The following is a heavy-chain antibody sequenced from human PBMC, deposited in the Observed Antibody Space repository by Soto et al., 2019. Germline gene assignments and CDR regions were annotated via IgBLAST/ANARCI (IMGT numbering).Heavy chain of an antibody. CDR1: GFTFSDYY. CDR2: ISSSSSYT. J-gene: IGHJ4*02. Sequence: PGGSLRLSCAASGFTFSDYYMSWIRQAPGKGLEWVSYISSSSSYTNYADSVKGRFTISRDNAKNSLYLQMNSLRAEDTAVYYCARVPRSPGIAAAGLDYWGQGTLVTVSS. V-gene: IGHV3-11*06. CDR3: ARVPRSPGIAAAGLDY. D-gene: IGHD6-13*01.